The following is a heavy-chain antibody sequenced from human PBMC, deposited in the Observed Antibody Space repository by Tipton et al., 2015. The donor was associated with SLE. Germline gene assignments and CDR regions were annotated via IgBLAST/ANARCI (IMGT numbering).Heavy chain of an antibody. CDR3: ARAGIPPYYYYYMDV. Sequence: SLRLSCAASGFTFSDYYMSWIRQAPGKGLEWVSYISSSGSTIYYADSVKGRFTISWDNAKNSLYLQMNSLRAEDTAVYYCARAGIPPYYYYYMDVWGKGTTVTVSS. V-gene: IGHV3-11*01. J-gene: IGHJ6*03. CDR2: ISSSGSTI. CDR1: GFTFSDYY. D-gene: IGHD6-13*01.